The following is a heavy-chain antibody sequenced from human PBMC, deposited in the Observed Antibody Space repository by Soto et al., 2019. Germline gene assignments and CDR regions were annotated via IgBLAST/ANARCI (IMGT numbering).Heavy chain of an antibody. J-gene: IGHJ6*03. CDR1: GFTFSSYG. CDR3: XXXXXXXXXXXXXXXXXXXYYYYMDV. V-gene: IGHV3-30*03. Sequence: QVQLVESGGGVVQPGRSLRLSCAASGFTFSSYGMHWVRQAPGKGLEWVAVISYDGSNKYYADSVKGRFTISRDNSKNXXXXXXXXXXXXXXXXXXXXXXXXXXXXXXXXXXXXXXYYYYMDVWGKGTTVTVSS. CDR2: ISYDGSNK.